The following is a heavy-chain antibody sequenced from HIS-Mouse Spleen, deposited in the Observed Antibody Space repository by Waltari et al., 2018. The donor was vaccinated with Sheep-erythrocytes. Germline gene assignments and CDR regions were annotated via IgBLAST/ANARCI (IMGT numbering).Heavy chain of an antibody. Sequence: QVQLVQSGAEVKKPGASVKVSCKASGYTFTGYYMHWVRRAPGQGLEWMGWDNPNSGGTNYEQKFQGRVTMTRETSISTAYMELSRLRSDDTAVYYCAREAAAGVNWFDPWGQGTLVTVSS. D-gene: IGHD6-13*01. V-gene: IGHV1-2*02. CDR2: DNPNSGGT. J-gene: IGHJ5*02. CDR1: GYTFTGYY. CDR3: AREAAAGVNWFDP.